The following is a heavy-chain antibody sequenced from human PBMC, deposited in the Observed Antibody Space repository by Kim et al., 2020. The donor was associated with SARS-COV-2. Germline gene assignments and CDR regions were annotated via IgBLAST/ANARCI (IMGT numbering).Heavy chain of an antibody. D-gene: IGHD2-21*02. J-gene: IGHJ4*02. CDR3: AKDSVSGGDSLDY. CDR2: IRWNSGTI. V-gene: IGHV3-9*01. Sequence: GGSLRLSCAASGFTFGDYAMHWVRQAPGKGLEWVSGIRWNSGTIGYVDSVKGRFTISRDNAKNSLYLQMNSLRAEDTALYYCAKDSVSGGDSLDYWGQGTLVTVSS. CDR1: GFTFGDYA.